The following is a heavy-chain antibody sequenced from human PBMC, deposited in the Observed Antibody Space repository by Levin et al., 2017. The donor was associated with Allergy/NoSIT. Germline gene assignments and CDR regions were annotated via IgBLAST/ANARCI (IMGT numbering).Heavy chain of an antibody. CDR3: ARGGGWYGRHAFDI. Sequence: PGGSLRLSCEASGFTFSSYDMHWVRQITGKGLEWVSTINTAGDTSYPDSVKGRFIISRENAKNSLYLQLNSLKGGDTAVYYCARGGGWYGRHAFDIWGQGTMVTVSS. CDR2: INTAGDT. J-gene: IGHJ3*02. CDR1: GFTFSSYD. V-gene: IGHV3-13*01. D-gene: IGHD2-15*01.